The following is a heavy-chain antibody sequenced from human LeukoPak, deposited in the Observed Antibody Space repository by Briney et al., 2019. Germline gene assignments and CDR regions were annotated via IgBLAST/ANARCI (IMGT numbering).Heavy chain of an antibody. CDR3: ARHRGCSGGTCYRHFDP. CDR1: GGSISGYY. D-gene: IGHD2-15*01. Sequence: SETLSLTCTVSGGSISGYYWSWIRQPPGKALEWIGYIYSNGSTNYSPSLKSRITISRDTSKNQLSLKLTSVTAADTAVYYCARHRGCSGGTCYRHFDPWGQGTLVTVSS. V-gene: IGHV4-59*08. CDR2: IYSNGST. J-gene: IGHJ5*02.